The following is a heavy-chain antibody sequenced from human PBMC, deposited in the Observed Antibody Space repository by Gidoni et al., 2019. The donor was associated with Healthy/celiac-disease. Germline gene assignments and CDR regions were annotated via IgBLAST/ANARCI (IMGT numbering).Heavy chain of an antibody. CDR3: AKGNTYYYDSSGYSGFDY. D-gene: IGHD3-22*01. V-gene: IGHV3-9*01. J-gene: IGHJ4*02. Sequence: EVQLVESGGGLVQPGRSLRLSCAASGFPFDAYAMPWVRQAPGKGLEWGSGISWNSGSIGYADSVKGRFTISRDNAKNSLYLQMNSLRAEDTALYYCAKGNTYYYDSSGYSGFDYWGQGTLVTVSS. CDR2: ISWNSGSI. CDR1: GFPFDAYA.